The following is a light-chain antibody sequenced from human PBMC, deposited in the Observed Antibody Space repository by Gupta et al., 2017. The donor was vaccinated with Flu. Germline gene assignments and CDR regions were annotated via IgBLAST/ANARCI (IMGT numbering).Light chain of an antibody. Sequence: QLVLTQSPSASASLGASVKLTCTLSSGHSNYVIAWHQQQPEKGPRHLMKLNGDGSHKMGDGVPDRFSGSSSGDARSLTISSLQAQDEADYYCQTWDTGIWVFGGGTKMTVL. CDR1: SGHSNYV. V-gene: IGLV4-69*01. J-gene: IGLJ2*01. CDR2: LNGDGSH. CDR3: QTWDTGIWV.